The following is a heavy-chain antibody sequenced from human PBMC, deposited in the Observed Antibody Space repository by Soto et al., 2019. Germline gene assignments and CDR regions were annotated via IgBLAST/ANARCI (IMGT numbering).Heavy chain of an antibody. V-gene: IGHV1-2*02. J-gene: IGHJ4*02. Sequence: QVQLVQSGAEVKKPGASVKVSCKASRYTFTDYYMHWVRQSPGQGLEWMGWIHPNSGVTKFPQKFQGRVIMTRATSINTVDMELSRLTSDDTAVYYCARAGLTTLELATTYWGQGTLVTVSS. CDR2: IHPNSGVT. D-gene: IGHD5-12*01. CDR1: RYTFTDYY. CDR3: ARAGLTTLELATTY.